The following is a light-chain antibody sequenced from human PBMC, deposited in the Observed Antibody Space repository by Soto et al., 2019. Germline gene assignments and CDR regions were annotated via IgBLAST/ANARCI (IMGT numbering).Light chain of an antibody. CDR1: RHLSSSY. V-gene: IGKV3D-20*01. CDR3: QQYGSSPLT. Sequence: NVLTQAPATPFLSSGGKTTLPCRVGRHLSSSYLAWYQQNPGQAPRLLIYDASSRATGIPARFSGSGSGTDFTLTISRLETEDFAVYYCQQYGSSPLTFGGGTKVDI. J-gene: IGKJ4*01. CDR2: DAS.